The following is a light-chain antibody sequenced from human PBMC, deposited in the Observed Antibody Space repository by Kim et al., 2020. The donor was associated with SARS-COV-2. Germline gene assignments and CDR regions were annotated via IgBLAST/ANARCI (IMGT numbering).Light chain of an antibody. J-gene: IGKJ2*03. CDR1: HSLLHSNGYNY. CDR2: LGS. Sequence: EPAAISFMSRHSLLHSNGYNYLDWYLQKPGRSPQLLIYLGSNRASDVPDRISGSGSGTDFTLKISRVESYDVGVYYCMQALQTPYSFGQGTKLEI. V-gene: IGKV2-28*01. CDR3: MQALQTPYS.